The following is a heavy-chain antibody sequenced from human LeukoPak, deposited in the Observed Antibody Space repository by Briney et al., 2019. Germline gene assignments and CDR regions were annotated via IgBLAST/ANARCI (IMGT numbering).Heavy chain of an antibody. CDR3: ARDTGYNTFDY. CDR2: IKEDGSDE. V-gene: IGHV3-7*05. J-gene: IGHJ4*02. Sequence: GGSLRLSWVASGFTFSAYWMSWVRQAPGEGLEWVANIKEDGSDEYYVDSVKGRFTISRDNAKNSLYLQMNSLRAEDTAMYYCARDTGYNTFDYWGQGTLVTVSS. D-gene: IGHD5-24*01. CDR1: GFTFSAYW.